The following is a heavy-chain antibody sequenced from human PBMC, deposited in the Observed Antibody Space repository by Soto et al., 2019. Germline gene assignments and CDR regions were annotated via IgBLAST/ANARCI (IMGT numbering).Heavy chain of an antibody. J-gene: IGHJ4*02. CDR2: IYYSGST. CDR1: GGSISSSSYY. Sequence: SETLSLTCTVSGGSISSSSYYWGWIRQPPGKGLEWIGSIYYSGSTYYNPSLKSRVTISVDTPKNQFSLKLSSVTAADTAVYYCASYCSSTSCRYFYFDYWGQGTLVTVSS. CDR3: ASYCSSTSCRYFYFDY. V-gene: IGHV4-39*01. D-gene: IGHD2-2*01.